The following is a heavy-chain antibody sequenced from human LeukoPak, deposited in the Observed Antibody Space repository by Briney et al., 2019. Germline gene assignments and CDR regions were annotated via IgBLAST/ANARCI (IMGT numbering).Heavy chain of an antibody. CDR1: GFTFNTYW. CDR2: IKADGSEK. D-gene: IGHD6-19*01. V-gene: IGHV3-7*01. Sequence: PGGSLRLSCAASGFTFNTYWMSWVRQAPGKGPEWVANIKADGSEKYYVDSVKGRFTISRDNAKNSLYLQMSSLRVEDTAVYYCARDGVSNSGWKPDYWGQGTLVTVSS. J-gene: IGHJ4*02. CDR3: ARDGVSNSGWKPDY.